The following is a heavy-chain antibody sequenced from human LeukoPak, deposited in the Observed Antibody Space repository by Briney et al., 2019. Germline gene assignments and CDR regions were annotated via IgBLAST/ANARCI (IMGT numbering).Heavy chain of an antibody. CDR1: GFTFSSYW. CDR3: AREYSSGWYPNDY. Sequence: GGSLRLSCAASGFTFSSYWMHWVRQAPGKGLVWVSRINSDGSSTSYADSVKGRFTISRDNAKNTLYLQMNSLSAEDTAVYYCAREYSSGWYPNDYWGQGTLVTVSS. CDR2: INSDGSST. J-gene: IGHJ4*02. V-gene: IGHV3-74*01. D-gene: IGHD6-19*01.